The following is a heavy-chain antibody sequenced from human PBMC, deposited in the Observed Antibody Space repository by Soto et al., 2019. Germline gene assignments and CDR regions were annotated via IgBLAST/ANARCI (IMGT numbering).Heavy chain of an antibody. CDR1: GGSISSGDYY. CDR3: ARARYNWNYRYYYYGMDV. D-gene: IGHD1-7*01. Sequence: SETLSLTCTVSGGSISSGDYYWSWIRQPPGRGLEWIGYIYYSGSTYYNPSLKSRVTISVDTSKNQFSLKLSSVTAADTAVYYCARARYNWNYRYYYYGMDVWGQGTTVTVTS. CDR2: IYYSGST. J-gene: IGHJ6*02. V-gene: IGHV4-30-4*01.